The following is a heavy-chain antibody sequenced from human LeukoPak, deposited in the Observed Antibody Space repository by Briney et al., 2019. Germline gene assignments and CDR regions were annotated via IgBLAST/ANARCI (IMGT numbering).Heavy chain of an antibody. CDR3: ARVYSTLFDY. V-gene: IGHV3-7*01. Sequence: GGSLRLSCAASGFAVSDNYMSWVRQAPGKGLEWVANIKQDGSEKYYVDSVKGRFTISRDNAKNSLYLQMNSLRAEDTAVYYCARVYSTLFDYWGQGTLVTVSS. CDR1: GFAVSDNY. CDR2: IKQDGSEK. D-gene: IGHD6-13*01. J-gene: IGHJ4*02.